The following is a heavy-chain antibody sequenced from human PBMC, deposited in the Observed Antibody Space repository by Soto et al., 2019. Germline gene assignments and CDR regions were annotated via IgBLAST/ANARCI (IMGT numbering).Heavy chain of an antibody. D-gene: IGHD1-1*01. CDR1: SGSISSYY. V-gene: IGHV4-59*01. CDR3: ARYLSFGGTTNRLFDY. CDR2: IYYSGGT. J-gene: IGHJ4*02. Sequence: SETLSLTCTVSSGSISSYYWGWIRQPPGMGLEWVGYIYYSGGTNYNPSLKSRVTMSVDTSKNQFSLNLSSVTAADTAVYYCARYLSFGGTTNRLFDYWGQGTLVTVSS.